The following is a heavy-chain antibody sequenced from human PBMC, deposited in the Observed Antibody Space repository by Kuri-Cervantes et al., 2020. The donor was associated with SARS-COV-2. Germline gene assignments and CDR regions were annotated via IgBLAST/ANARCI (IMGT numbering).Heavy chain of an antibody. CDR3: ARDLRKGQQIILGTFHYYGMDV. V-gene: IGHV3-30*14. Sequence: LSLTCEASGFIFSDYAIDWVRQAPGKGLEWVAIISYDGRSTKSADSVKGRFTISRDNSKNVVYLQMNSLRIEDTAVYYCARDLRKGQQIILGTFHYYGMDVWGQGTTVTVSS. J-gene: IGHJ6*02. D-gene: IGHD6-13*01. CDR2: ISYDGRST. CDR1: GFIFSDYA.